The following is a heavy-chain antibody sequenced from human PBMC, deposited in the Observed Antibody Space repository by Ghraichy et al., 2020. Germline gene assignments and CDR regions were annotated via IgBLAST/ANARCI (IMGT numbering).Heavy chain of an antibody. V-gene: IGHV3-49*03. D-gene: IGHD3-10*01. CDR3: TREWPEPSYFDY. CDR2: IRSRTYGGTA. J-gene: IGHJ4*02. Sequence: GGSLRLSCTTSGFTFGDYAMTWFRQAPGKGLERVGFIRSRTYGGTAEYAASVKGRFTISRDDAESIAYLQMNSLKTDDTAMYYCTREWPEPSYFDYWGQGTLVTVSS. CDR1: GFTFGDYA.